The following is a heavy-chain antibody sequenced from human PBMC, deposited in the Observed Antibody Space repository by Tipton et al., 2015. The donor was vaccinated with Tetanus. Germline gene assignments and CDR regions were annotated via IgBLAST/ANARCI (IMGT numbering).Heavy chain of an antibody. CDR3: AREPRGGVGATTRGDAFDI. V-gene: IGHV4-61*01. D-gene: IGHD1-26*01. CDR2: IYYSGST. CDR1: GGSVSSGSYY. Sequence: TLSLTCTVSGGSVSSGSYYWSWIRQPPGKGLEWIGYIYYSGSTSYNPSLKSRVTTSVDTSKNQFSLKLSSVTAADTAVYYCAREPRGGVGATTRGDAFDIWGQGTMVTVSS. J-gene: IGHJ3*02.